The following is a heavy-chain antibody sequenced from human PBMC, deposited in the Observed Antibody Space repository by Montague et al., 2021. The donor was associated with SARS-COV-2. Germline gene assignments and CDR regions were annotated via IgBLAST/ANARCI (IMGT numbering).Heavy chain of an antibody. V-gene: IGHV3-30-3*01. CDR2: ISYDGTNH. D-gene: IGHD6-13*01. CDR1: GFTFRSQA. Sequence: SLRLSCAASGFTFRSQAMHWVRQAPGKGLEWVALISYDGTNHWYADSVRGRFTISRDDSKNTVSLHMNSLRPDDSALYYCATIPGAAAYALDVWGQGTSVTVSS. J-gene: IGHJ6*02. CDR3: ATIPGAAAYALDV.